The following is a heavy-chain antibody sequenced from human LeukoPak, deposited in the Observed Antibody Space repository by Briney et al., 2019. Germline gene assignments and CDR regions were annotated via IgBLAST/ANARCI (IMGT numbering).Heavy chain of an antibody. CDR1: GYIFTNYW. CDR3: VRATYVSGWYVDFDY. D-gene: IGHD6-19*01. CDR2: LYPGDSTT. V-gene: IGHV5-51*01. J-gene: IGHJ4*02. Sequence: GESLKISCKGSGYIFTNYWIGWVCQMPGRGLEWMVILYPGDSTTKYSPSFQGQVTISVDKSISTAYLQWSSLKASDTAMYYCVRATYVSGWYVDFDYWGQGTPVTVSS.